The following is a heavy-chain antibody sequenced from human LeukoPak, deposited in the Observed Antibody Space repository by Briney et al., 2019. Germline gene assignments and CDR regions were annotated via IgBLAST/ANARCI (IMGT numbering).Heavy chain of an antibody. Sequence: SETLSLTCTVSGGSISSYYWSWIRQPPGKGLEWIGYVYYSGSTKYNPSLKSRVTISVDTSKNQFSLKLSSVTAADTAVYYCARGGYYYDSSGYWGAFDIWGQGTMVTVSS. V-gene: IGHV4-59*01. J-gene: IGHJ3*02. D-gene: IGHD3-22*01. CDR3: ARGGYYYDSSGYWGAFDI. CDR1: GGSISSYY. CDR2: VYYSGST.